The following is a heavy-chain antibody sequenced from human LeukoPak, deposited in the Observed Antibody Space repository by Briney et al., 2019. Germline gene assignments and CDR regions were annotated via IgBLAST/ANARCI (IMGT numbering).Heavy chain of an antibody. V-gene: IGHV4-38-2*02. J-gene: IGHJ5*02. CDR1: GYSISSGYC. CDR3: ARHGGRAAAGWGDNWFDP. D-gene: IGHD6-13*01. CDR2: IYPTGRA. Sequence: KTSETLSLTCTVSGYSISSGYCWALIRQPPGKVLEWIGSIYPTGRAYHNPSLKSRVTISVDTSKKQFSLKLSSVTAADTAVYYCARHGGRAAAGWGDNWFDPWGQGTLVTVSS.